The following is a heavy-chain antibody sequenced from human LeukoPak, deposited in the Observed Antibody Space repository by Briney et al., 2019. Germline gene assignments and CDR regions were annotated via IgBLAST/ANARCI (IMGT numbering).Heavy chain of an antibody. D-gene: IGHD3-22*01. CDR1: GYTFTGYY. J-gene: IGHJ4*02. CDR2: INPNSGGT. V-gene: IGHV1-2*02. CDR3: ARDRSYDSSGYYYVG. Sequence: GASVKVSCKASGYTFTGYYMHWVRQAPGQGLEWMGWINPNSGGTNYAQKFQGRVTMTRDTSISTAYMELSRLRSDDTAVYYCARDRSYDSSGYYYVGWGQGTLVTVSS.